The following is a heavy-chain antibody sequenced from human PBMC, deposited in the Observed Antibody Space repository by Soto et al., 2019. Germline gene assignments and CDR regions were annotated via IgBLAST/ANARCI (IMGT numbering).Heavy chain of an antibody. CDR2: INSDGSIT. J-gene: IGHJ4*02. V-gene: IGHV3-74*01. CDR1: GFTFSSYW. D-gene: IGHD4-17*01. CDR3: VSRFFDGDNSALYFEH. Sequence: EVQLVESGGGLVQPGGSLRLSCAASGFTFSSYWMHWVRQVPEKGLVWVSRINSDGSITNYADAVKGRFTISRDNVKNTLYLQMNSLRAEDTAVYYCVSRFFDGDNSALYFEHWGQGTQVTVSS.